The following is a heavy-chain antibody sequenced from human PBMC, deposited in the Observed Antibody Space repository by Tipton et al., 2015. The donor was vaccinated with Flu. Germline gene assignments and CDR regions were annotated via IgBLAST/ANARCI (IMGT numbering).Heavy chain of an antibody. CDR2: ISGSSSTI. J-gene: IGHJ4*02. D-gene: IGHD4/OR15-4a*01. V-gene: IGHV3-48*03. CDR3: ARDIIGDYGGD. CDR1: GFTFSSYE. Sequence: SLRLSCAASGFTFSSYEMNWVRQAPGKGLAWVSYISGSSSTIYYADSVKGRFTISRDNAKNSLYLQMNSLRAEDTAVYYCARDIIGDYGGDWGQGTLVTVSS.